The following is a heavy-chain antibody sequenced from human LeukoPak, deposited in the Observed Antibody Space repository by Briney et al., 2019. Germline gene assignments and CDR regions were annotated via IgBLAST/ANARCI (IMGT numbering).Heavy chain of an antibody. Sequence: SGTLSLTCAVDGGSFSGYYWSWIRQPPGKGLEWIGEVNHSGSTNYNPSLKSRVTISVDTSKNQFSLKLSSVTAADTAVYYCARPYYYGSGSTDWVQGTLVTVSS. CDR3: ARPYYYGSGSTD. CDR2: VNHSGST. J-gene: IGHJ4*02. CDR1: GGSFSGYY. V-gene: IGHV4-34*01. D-gene: IGHD3-10*01.